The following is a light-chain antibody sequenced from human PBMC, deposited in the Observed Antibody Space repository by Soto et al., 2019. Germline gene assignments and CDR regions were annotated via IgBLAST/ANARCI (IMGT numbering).Light chain of an antibody. CDR2: DVS. J-gene: IGLJ7*01. CDR1: SSDVGGYNY. V-gene: IGLV2-11*01. Sequence: QSALTQPRSVSGSPGQSVTISCTGTSSDVGGYNYVSWYQQHPGTVPKLMIYDVSNRPSGVPDRFSGSKSGNTASLTISGLQAEDEAEYYCCSYAGGHTSLLFGGGTQLTVL. CDR3: CSYAGGHTSLL.